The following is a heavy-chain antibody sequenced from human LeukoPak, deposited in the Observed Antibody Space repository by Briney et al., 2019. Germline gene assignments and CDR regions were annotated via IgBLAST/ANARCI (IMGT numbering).Heavy chain of an antibody. CDR1: GGSASVGSYY. CDR3: ARVVTTGSYFDY. D-gene: IGHD4-17*01. CDR2: IYYSGSP. J-gene: IGHJ4*02. V-gene: IGHV4-61*01. Sequence: SETLSLTCTLSGGSASVGSYYCSSIRQPPGKGLEWIGYIYYSGSPNYNPSLNSRIPISVDTSKNQFSLKLTSVTAAETAMYYCARVVTTGSYFDYWGQGTLVTVSS.